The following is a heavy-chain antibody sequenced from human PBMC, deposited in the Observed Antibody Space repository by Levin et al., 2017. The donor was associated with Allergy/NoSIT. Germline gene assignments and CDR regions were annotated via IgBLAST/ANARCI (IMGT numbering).Heavy chain of an antibody. CDR3: ARIEYCSGACSPLDS. V-gene: IGHV3-15*01. CDR1: GFTFSDAW. Sequence: GESLKISCAASGFTFSDAWMTWVRQAPGKGLEWVGRIKSKTDGGTTDYAAPVKGRFTISRNDSTETLYLHMNSLKTEDTAVYYCARIEYCSGACSPLDSWGQGTLVTVSS. CDR2: IKSKTDGGTT. D-gene: IGHD2-21*02. J-gene: IGHJ4*02.